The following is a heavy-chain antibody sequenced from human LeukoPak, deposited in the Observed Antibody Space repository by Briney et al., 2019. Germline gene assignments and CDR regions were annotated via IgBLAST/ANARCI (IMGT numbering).Heavy chain of an antibody. CDR1: GLTFSSYG. CDR3: AKLYSYGYDPFDY. V-gene: IGHV3-33*06. J-gene: IGHJ4*02. D-gene: IGHD5-18*01. CDR2: IWYDGSNK. Sequence: GRSLRLSCAASGLTFSSYGMHWVRQAPGKGLEWVAVIWYDGSNKYYADSVKGRFTISRDNSKNTLYLQMNNLRAEDTAVYYCAKLYSYGYDPFDYWGQGTLVTVSS.